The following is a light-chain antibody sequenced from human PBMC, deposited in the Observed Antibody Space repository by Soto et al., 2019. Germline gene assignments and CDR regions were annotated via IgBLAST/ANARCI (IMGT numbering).Light chain of an antibody. V-gene: IGLV2-14*01. CDR3: CSLGV. J-gene: IGLJ1*01. Sequence: QSALIQPASVSGSPGQSITISCTGTSSDVGGSNYVSWYQHHPHRAPKLLIYEVSYRPSGVSNRFSGSKSGNMASLTISGLQAEDEADYLCCSLGVFGTGTKLTVL. CDR2: EVS. CDR1: SSDVGGSNY.